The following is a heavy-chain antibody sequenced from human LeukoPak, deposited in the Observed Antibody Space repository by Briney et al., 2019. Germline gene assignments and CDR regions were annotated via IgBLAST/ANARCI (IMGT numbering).Heavy chain of an antibody. CDR3: ARDPTYYDFWSGDDAFDI. Sequence: GASMKVSCKASGYTFTSYGISWVRQAPGQGLEWMGWISAYNGNTNYAQKLQGRVTMTTDTSTSTAYMELRSLRSDDTAAYYCARDPTYYDFWSGDDAFDIWGQGTMVTVSS. D-gene: IGHD3-3*01. CDR1: GYTFTSYG. CDR2: ISAYNGNT. V-gene: IGHV1-18*01. J-gene: IGHJ3*02.